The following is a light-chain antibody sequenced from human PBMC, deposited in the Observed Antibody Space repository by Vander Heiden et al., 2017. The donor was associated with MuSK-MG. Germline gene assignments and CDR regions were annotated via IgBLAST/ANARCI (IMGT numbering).Light chain of an antibody. CDR3: AAWDDSMKGVV. CDR2: LDY. CDR1: SFNIGSNP. V-gene: IGLV1-44*01. J-gene: IGLJ1*01. Sequence: QSVLTQPPSASGIPGQRVTTHFSGSSFNIGSNPVTWFQQLPRTAPKLLIYLDYQRPSGVPARVSGSRSGTSASLAISGLQSEDEADYYCAAWDDSMKGVVFGTGTKVSVL.